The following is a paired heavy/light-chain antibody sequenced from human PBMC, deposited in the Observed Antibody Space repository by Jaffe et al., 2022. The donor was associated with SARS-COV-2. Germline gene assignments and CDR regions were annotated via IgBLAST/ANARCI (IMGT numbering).Heavy chain of an antibody. V-gene: IGHV4-38-2*01. D-gene: IGHD3-22*01. CDR1: GFSVSSGYY. Sequence: VQLQESGPGLVKPSETLSLTCAVSGFSVSSGYYWAWIRQPPGKGLEWVGSVYYRGNNHYNPSLEGRVAISRDTSANQFSLTLSSVTAADTAIYYCARAYDGRGYYHDAWGQGTLVTVSS. J-gene: IGHJ5*02. CDR2: VYYRGNN. CDR3: ARAYDGRGYYHDA.
Light chain of an antibody. CDR2: ENN. V-gene: IGLV1-51*02. CDR3: GTWDSSLNLWA. Sequence: QSVLTQPPSVSAAPGQEVSISCSGSSSNVGDFHVSWYQQFPGTAPKLLIYENNKRPSGIPDRFSGSKSGTSATLGVTGLQTGDEAVYFCGTWDSSLNLWAIGGGTKLTVL. CDR1: SSNVGDFH. J-gene: IGLJ2*01.